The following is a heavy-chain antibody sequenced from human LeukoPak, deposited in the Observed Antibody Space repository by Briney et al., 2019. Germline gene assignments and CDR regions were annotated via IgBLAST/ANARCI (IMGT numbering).Heavy chain of an antibody. D-gene: IGHD2-21*01. CDR2: IYSRGRT. J-gene: IGHJ1*01. CDR3: ASAREYCGSAECYDYFQY. Sequence: GGSLRLSCTASGFTVRTHSMSWVRQAPGKGLDCVSVIYSRGRTHYAASVNGRFTISLDSSKNTLFLQMNSLRAEDTALYYCASAREYCGSAECYDYFQYWGQGTLVTVSS. V-gene: IGHV3-53*01. CDR1: GFTVRTHS.